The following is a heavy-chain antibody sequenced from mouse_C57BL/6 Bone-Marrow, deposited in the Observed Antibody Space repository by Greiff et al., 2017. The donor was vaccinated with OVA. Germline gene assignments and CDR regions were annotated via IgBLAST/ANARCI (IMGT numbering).Heavy chain of an antibody. Sequence: EVKVVESGPGMVKPSQSLSLTCTVTGYSITSGYDWHWIRHFPGNKLEWMGYISYSGSTNYNPSLKSRISITHDTSKNHFFLKLNSVTTEDTATYYCARDSSGYWFAYWGQGTLVTVSA. V-gene: IGHV3-1*01. J-gene: IGHJ3*01. D-gene: IGHD3-2*02. CDR3: ARDSSGYWFAY. CDR1: GYSITSGYD. CDR2: ISYSGST.